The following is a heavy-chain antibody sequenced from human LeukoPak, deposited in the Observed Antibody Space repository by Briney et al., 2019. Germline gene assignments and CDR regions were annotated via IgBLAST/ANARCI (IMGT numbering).Heavy chain of an antibody. Sequence: SETLSLTCTVSTVPISSYHWRWLRQPPGKGLEWIRYIYYTGSTNYNPFLDRRVTITLDPSKIQCSLKLTSVTAADTAVYYCTRGYNIAWAYFVYWGQGTLVTVSS. V-gene: IGHV4-59*01. CDR2: IYYTGST. J-gene: IGHJ4*02. CDR3: TRGYNIAWAYFVY. CDR1: TVPISSYH. D-gene: IGHD1-14*01.